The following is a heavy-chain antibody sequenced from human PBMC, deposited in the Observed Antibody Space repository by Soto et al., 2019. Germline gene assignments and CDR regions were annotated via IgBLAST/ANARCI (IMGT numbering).Heavy chain of an antibody. Sequence: PSETLSLTCTVSGGSIGSYYWSWIRQPPGKGLEWIGYIYYSGSTYYNPSLKSRVTISIDTSKNQFSLKLSSVTAADTAVYYCARDGFFGRSGYFDYWGQGTLVTVSS. CDR2: IYYSGST. D-gene: IGHD3-3*01. J-gene: IGHJ4*02. CDR3: ARDGFFGRSGYFDY. CDR1: GGSIGSYY. V-gene: IGHV4-30-4*08.